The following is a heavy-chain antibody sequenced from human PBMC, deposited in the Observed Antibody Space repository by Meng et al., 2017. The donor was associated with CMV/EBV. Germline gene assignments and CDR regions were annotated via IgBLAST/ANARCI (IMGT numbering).Heavy chain of an antibody. V-gene: IGHV4-31*02. J-gene: IGHJ4*02. D-gene: IGHD6-19*01. CDR3: ARGGSDSSGWYFDY. Sequence: GAITSGSYYWSWIRQHPGQGLEWIGYIYSSGSTYSNPSLKRRVTISVDTSKNQFSLKLSSVTAADTAVYYCARGGSDSSGWYFDYWGQGTLVTVSS. CDR2: IYSSGST. CDR1: GAITSGSYY.